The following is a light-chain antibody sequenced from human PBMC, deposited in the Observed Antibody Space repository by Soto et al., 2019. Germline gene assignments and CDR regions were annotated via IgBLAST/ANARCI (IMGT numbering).Light chain of an antibody. CDR2: AAS. V-gene: IGKV1-9*01. J-gene: IGKJ2*01. CDR1: QDINDY. CDR3: RQFNSFPNT. Sequence: DIQLTQSPSLLSASVGDRVTITCRASQDINDYLAWYQQKPGKAPKVVIYAASTLPTGVPARFSGSGSGTEFSLTINSLQPEDFATYYCRQFNSFPNTFGQAT.